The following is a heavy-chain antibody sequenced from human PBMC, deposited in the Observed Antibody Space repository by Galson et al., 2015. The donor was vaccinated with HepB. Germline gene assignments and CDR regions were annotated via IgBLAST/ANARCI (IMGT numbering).Heavy chain of an antibody. D-gene: IGHD4-17*01. CDR1: GFTFSDYY. CDR2: ISSSAIYA. Sequence: SLRLSCAASGFTFSDYYMSWIRQAPGKGLEWLSYISSSAIYANYADSVKGRFTISRDNVKNSLFLQMNSLTADDTAVYYFARDAHSDYGDHAHFDSWGQGTL. V-gene: IGHV3-11*06. CDR3: ARDAHSDYGDHAHFDS. J-gene: IGHJ4*02.